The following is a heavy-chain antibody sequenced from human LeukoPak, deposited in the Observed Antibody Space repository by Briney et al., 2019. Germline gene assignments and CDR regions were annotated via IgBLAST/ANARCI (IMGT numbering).Heavy chain of an antibody. CDR3: ARVVRGAQYYFDY. J-gene: IGHJ4*02. D-gene: IGHD3-10*01. CDR2: IYYSGNT. CDR1: GGSISSSSYY. V-gene: IGHV4-39*01. Sequence: PSETLSLTCTVSGGSISSSSYYWGWIRQPPGKGLECIGNIYYSGNTYYNPSLKSRVTISVDTSKNQFSLKLSSVTAADTAVYYCARVVRGAQYYFDYWGQGTLVTVSS.